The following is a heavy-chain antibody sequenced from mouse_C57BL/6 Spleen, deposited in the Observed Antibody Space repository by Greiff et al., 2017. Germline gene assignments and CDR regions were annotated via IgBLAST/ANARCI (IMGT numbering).Heavy chain of an antibody. J-gene: IGHJ4*01. Sequence: EVQGVESGGGLVKPGGSLKLSCAASGFTFSSYAMSWVRQTPEKRLEWVATISDGGSYTYYPDNVKGRFTISRDNAKNNLYLQMSHLKSEDTAMYYCARGGDGGDYAMDYWGQGTSVTVSS. D-gene: IGHD2-3*01. CDR2: ISDGGSYT. CDR3: ARGGDGGDYAMDY. V-gene: IGHV5-4*01. CDR1: GFTFSSYA.